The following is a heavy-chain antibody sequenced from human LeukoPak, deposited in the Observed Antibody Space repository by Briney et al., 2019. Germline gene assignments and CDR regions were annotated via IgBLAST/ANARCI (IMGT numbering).Heavy chain of an antibody. CDR3: ARARGIAAAGILNDY. Sequence: SETLSLTCAVYGGSFSGYYWSWIRQPPGKGLEWIGEINHSGSTNYNPSLKSRVTISVDTSKNQFSLKLSSVTAADTAVYHCARARGIAAAGILNDYWGQGTLVTVSS. J-gene: IGHJ4*02. CDR1: GGSFSGYY. D-gene: IGHD6-13*01. CDR2: INHSGST. V-gene: IGHV4-34*01.